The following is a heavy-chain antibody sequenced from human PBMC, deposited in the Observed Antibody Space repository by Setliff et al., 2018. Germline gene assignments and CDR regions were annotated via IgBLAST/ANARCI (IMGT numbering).Heavy chain of an antibody. CDR2: IKDSDYST. CDR3: AKDPNGDYVGAFDS. J-gene: IGHJ5*01. V-gene: IGHV3-23*01. D-gene: IGHD4-17*01. CDR1: GFTISGYA. Sequence: LRLSCAASGFTISGYAMTWVRQVPGKGLEWISSIKDSDYSTSYADSVKGRFTVSRDNSKSTFYLQMTSLRAEDTAVYYCAKDPNGDYVGAFDSWSQGVLVTVSS.